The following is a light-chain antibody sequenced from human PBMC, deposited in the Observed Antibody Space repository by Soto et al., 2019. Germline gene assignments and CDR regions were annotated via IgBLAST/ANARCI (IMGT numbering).Light chain of an antibody. CDR2: EVN. J-gene: IGLJ1*01. CDR3: SSYGGSNTYV. Sequence: QSVLTQPPSASGSPGQSVSISCTGTSSDVGGYNYVSWYQQHPGKAPKLMISEVNKRPSGVPDRFSGSKSGNTASLTVSGLQAEDEADYYCSSYGGSNTYVFGSGTKVTVL. V-gene: IGLV2-8*01. CDR1: SSDVGGYNY.